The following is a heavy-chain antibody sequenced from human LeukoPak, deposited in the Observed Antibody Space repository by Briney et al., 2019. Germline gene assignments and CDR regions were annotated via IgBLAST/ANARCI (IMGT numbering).Heavy chain of an antibody. Sequence: SQTLSLTCTVSGGSISSGSYYWSWIRQPAGKGLEWIGRIYTSGSTNYNPSLKSRVTISVDTSKNQFSLKLSSVTAADTAVYYCARVSLYDFWSGPYYYYMDVWGKGTTVTVSS. D-gene: IGHD3-3*01. CDR1: GGSISSGSYY. CDR2: IYTSGST. V-gene: IGHV4-61*02. J-gene: IGHJ6*03. CDR3: ARVSLYDFWSGPYYYYMDV.